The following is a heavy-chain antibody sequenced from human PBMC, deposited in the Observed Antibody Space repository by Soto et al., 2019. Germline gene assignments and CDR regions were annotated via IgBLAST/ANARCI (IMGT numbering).Heavy chain of an antibody. Sequence: SETLSLTCAVYGGSFSCYYWSWIRQPPGKGLEWIGEINHSGSTNYNPSLKSRVTISVDTSKNQFSLKLSSVTAADTAVYYCARGPYDFWSGFDYWGQGTLVTVSS. CDR1: GGSFSCYY. CDR2: INHSGST. V-gene: IGHV4-34*01. J-gene: IGHJ4*02. D-gene: IGHD3-3*01. CDR3: ARGPYDFWSGFDY.